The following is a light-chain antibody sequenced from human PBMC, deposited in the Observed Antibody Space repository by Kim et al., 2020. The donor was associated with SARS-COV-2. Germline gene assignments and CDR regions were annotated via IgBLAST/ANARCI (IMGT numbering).Light chain of an antibody. V-gene: IGLV3-19*01. Sequence: SSELTQDPAVSVALGQTVRITCQGDSLRNYYASWYRQKPGQAPVLVIYRKSDWPSGIPDRFSGSSSGNTASLTITGAQAEDEADYYCNSRDSSGNHYVFGTGTKVTVL. CDR3: NSRDSSGNHYV. CDR2: RKS. J-gene: IGLJ1*01. CDR1: SLRNYY.